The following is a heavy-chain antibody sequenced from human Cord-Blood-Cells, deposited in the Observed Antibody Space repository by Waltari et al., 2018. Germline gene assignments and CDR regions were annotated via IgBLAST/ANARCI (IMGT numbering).Heavy chain of an antibody. CDR3: AREVRDPAYYGMDV. D-gene: IGHD3-10*01. CDR1: GGSFSGYY. V-gene: IGHV4-34*01. J-gene: IGHJ6*02. CDR2: INHSGST. Sequence: QVQLQQWGAGLLKPSETLSLTCAVYGGSFSGYYWSWIRQPPGKGLEWIGEINHSGSTNYNPSLKSRVTISVDTSKNQFSLKLSSVTAADTAVYYCAREVRDPAYYGMDVWGQGTTVTVSS.